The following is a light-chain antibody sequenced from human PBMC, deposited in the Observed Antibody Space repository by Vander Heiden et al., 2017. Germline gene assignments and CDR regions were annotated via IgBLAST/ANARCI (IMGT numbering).Light chain of an antibody. CDR1: QCLLHHTGYNY. CDR3: MQALQTPYT. J-gene: IGKJ2*01. V-gene: IGKV2-28*01. CDR2: LAS. Sequence: DIVMTQSPPSLPVTSGEAASIDRMSSQCLLHHTGYNYLDWYLQKPGQSPQLLIHLASNRASGVPDRVSGSGSGTDFTLNISRVEAEDVGVYYCMQALQTPYTFGQGTKLEI.